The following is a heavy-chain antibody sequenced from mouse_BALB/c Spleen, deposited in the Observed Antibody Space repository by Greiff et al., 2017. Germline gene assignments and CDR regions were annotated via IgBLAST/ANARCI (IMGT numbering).Heavy chain of an antibody. V-gene: IGHV5-6-4*01. Sequence: EVKVEESGGGLVKPGGSLKLSCAASGFTFSSYTMSWVRQTPEKRLEWVATISSGGSYTYYPDSVKGRFTISRDNAKNTLYLQMSSLKSEDTAMYYCTRENLAWFAYWGQGTLVTVSA. J-gene: IGHJ3*01. CDR1: GFTFSSYT. CDR3: TRENLAWFAY. CDR2: ISSGGSYT.